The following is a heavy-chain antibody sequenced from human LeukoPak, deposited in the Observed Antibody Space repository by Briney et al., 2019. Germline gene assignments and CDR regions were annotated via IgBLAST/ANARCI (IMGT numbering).Heavy chain of an antibody. CDR1: VLSISSSSYY. Sequence: PSETLSLTCTVSVLSISSSSYYWGWIRQPPGKGLEWIGSIYYSGTTYYNPSLKSRVTISVDTSKNQFSLKLNSVTAADTALYYCARALIVVVPAAIPDWGQGALVTVSS. D-gene: IGHD2-2*01. CDR2: IYYSGTT. J-gene: IGHJ4*02. V-gene: IGHV4-39*01. CDR3: ARALIVVVPAAIPD.